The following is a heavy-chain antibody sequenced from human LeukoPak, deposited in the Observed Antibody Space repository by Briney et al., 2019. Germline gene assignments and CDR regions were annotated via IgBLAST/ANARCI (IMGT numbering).Heavy chain of an antibody. CDR2: IIPVFGAT. Sequence: SVKVSCKPSGGTFSTFAFSWVRQAPGQGLEWVVGIIPVFGATNSAQNFQGRLTISADESSTTTYMELSSLRSEDTAIYYCARSYAITFGGVTVDTRFDLWGQGTLVIVSS. V-gene: IGHV1-69*01. CDR3: ARSYAITFGGVTVDTRFDL. J-gene: IGHJ5*02. D-gene: IGHD3-16*02. CDR1: GGTFSTFA.